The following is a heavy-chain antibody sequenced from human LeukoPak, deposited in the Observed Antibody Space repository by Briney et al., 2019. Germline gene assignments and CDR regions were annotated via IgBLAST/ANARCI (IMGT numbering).Heavy chain of an antibody. V-gene: IGHV3-48*03. J-gene: IGHJ4*02. Sequence: PGGSLRLSCAASGFTFSSYEMNWVRQAPGKGVEWVSYISSSGSTIYYADSVKGRFTISRDNAKNSLYLQMNSLRAEDTAVYYCARLVRITMVRGPKGDDYWGQGTLVTVSS. CDR2: ISSSGSTI. D-gene: IGHD3-10*01. CDR3: ARLVRITMVRGPKGDDY. CDR1: GFTFSSYE.